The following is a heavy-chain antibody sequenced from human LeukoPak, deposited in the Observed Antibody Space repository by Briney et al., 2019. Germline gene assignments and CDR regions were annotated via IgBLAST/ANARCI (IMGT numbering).Heavy chain of an antibody. D-gene: IGHD3-10*01. CDR2: ISGSGGST. J-gene: IGHJ6*03. CDR1: GFTFSSYA. V-gene: IGHV3-23*01. CDR3: AKGGHYYGSGSYYNPPNDYYYYYMDV. Sequence: GGSLRLSCAASGFTFSSYAMSWVRQAPGKGLEWVSAISGSGGSTYYADSVKGRFTISRDNPKNTLYLQMNSLRAEDTAVYYCAKGGHYYGSGSYYNPPNDYYYYYMDVWGKGTTVTVSS.